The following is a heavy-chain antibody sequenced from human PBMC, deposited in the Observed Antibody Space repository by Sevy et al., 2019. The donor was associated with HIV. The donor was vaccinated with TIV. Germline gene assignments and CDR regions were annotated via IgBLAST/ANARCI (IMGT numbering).Heavy chain of an antibody. CDR3: ARERTYYYGSGSYYNGGNWFDP. D-gene: IGHD3-10*01. V-gene: IGHV1-69*06. Sequence: ASVKVSCKASGGTFSSYAISWVRQAPGQGLEWMGGIIPIFGTANYAQKFQGRVTITADKSTSTAYMELSSLRSEDTAMYYCARERTYYYGSGSYYNGGNWFDPWGQGTLVTVSS. CDR2: IIPIFGTA. J-gene: IGHJ5*02. CDR1: GGTFSSYA.